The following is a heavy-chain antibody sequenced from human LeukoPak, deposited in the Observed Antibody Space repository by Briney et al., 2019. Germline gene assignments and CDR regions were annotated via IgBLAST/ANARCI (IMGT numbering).Heavy chain of an antibody. D-gene: IGHD3/OR15-3a*01. CDR3: AKRGVVIRVILVGFHKEAYYFES. CDR2: ISDSGGCT. Sequence: GGSLRLSCAVSGITLSNYGMSWVRQAPGKGLEWVAGISDSGGCTNYADSVKGRFTISRDNPKNTLYLQMNSLRAEDTAVYFCAKRGVVIRVILVGFHKEAYYFESWGQGVLVTVSS. J-gene: IGHJ4*02. V-gene: IGHV3-23*01. CDR1: GITLSNYG.